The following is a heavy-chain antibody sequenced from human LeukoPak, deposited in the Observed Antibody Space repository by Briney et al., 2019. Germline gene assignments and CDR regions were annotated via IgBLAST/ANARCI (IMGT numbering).Heavy chain of an antibody. Sequence: GGSLRLSCAASGFTFSSYAMSWVRHAPGKGLEWVSAISGSGGSTYYADSVKGRFTISRDNSKNTLYLQMNSLRAEDTAVYYCAKDPLYSSSSHFDYWGQGTLVTVSS. D-gene: IGHD6-6*01. V-gene: IGHV3-23*01. CDR1: GFTFSSYA. CDR2: ISGSGGST. J-gene: IGHJ4*02. CDR3: AKDPLYSSSSHFDY.